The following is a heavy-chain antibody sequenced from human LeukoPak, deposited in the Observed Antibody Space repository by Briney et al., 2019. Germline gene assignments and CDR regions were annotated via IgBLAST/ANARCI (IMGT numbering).Heavy chain of an antibody. D-gene: IGHD5-18*01. CDR1: GGSISSYY. J-gene: IGHJ4*02. CDR3: ARDAPGNTALDY. V-gene: IGHV4-59*01. Sequence: SETLSLTCTVSGGSISSYYWSWIRQPPGKGLEWIGYIYYSGSTNYNPSLKSRVTISVDTSKNQFSLKLSSVTAADTAVYYCARDAPGNTALDYWGQGTLVTASS. CDR2: IYYSGST.